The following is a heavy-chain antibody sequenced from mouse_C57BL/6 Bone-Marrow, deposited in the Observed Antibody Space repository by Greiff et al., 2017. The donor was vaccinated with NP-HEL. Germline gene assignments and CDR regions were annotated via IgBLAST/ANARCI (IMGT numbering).Heavy chain of an antibody. Sequence: EVQGVESGGGLVKPGGSLKLSCAASGFTFSSYAMSWVRQTPEKRLEWVATISDGGSYTYYPDNVQGRFTISRDNAKNNLYLQMSHLKSDDTAMYYCAGDYYGSSSWYFDVWGTGTTVTVSS. D-gene: IGHD1-1*01. V-gene: IGHV5-4*01. CDR3: AGDYYGSSSWYFDV. J-gene: IGHJ1*03. CDR1: GFTFSSYA. CDR2: ISDGGSYT.